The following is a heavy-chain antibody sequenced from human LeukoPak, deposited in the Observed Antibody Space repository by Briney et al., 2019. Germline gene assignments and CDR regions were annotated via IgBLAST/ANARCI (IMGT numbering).Heavy chain of an antibody. Sequence: ASVKVSCKASGGTFSSYAISWVRQAPGQGLEWMGGIIPIFGTANYAQKFQGRVTITTDESTSTAYMELSSLRSEDTAVYYCARDGYYDSSSYYNFDYWGQGTLVTVSS. J-gene: IGHJ4*02. CDR2: IIPIFGTA. V-gene: IGHV1-69*05. CDR3: ARDGYYDSSSYYNFDY. D-gene: IGHD3-22*01. CDR1: GGTFSSYA.